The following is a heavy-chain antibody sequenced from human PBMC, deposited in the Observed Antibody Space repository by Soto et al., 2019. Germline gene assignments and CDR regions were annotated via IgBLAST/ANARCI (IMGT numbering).Heavy chain of an antibody. CDR2: IIPIFGTA. CDR3: ARGASIPTHPKNWYFDL. Sequence: QVQLVQSGAEVKKPGSSVKVSCKASGGTFSSYAISWVRQAPGQGLEWMGRIIPIFGTANYAQKFQGRVTITADKSTSTAYMELSSLRSEDTAVYYCARGASIPTHPKNWYFDLWGRGTLVTVSS. CDR1: GGTFSSYA. J-gene: IGHJ2*01. V-gene: IGHV1-69*06. D-gene: IGHD4-4*01.